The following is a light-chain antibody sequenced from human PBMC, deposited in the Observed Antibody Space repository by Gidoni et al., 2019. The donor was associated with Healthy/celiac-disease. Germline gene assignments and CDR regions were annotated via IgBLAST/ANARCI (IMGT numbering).Light chain of an antibody. CDR2: KAS. J-gene: IGKJ1*01. CDR1: HSIGTW. Sequence: DIQMTQSPSTLSASAGDRVTITCRASHSIGTWLAWYQQKPGKAPKVLIDKASSLESGVPSRFSGSGSGTEFTLTISSLQPDDFATYYCQQYNNFPWTFGRGTKVEIK. V-gene: IGKV1-5*03. CDR3: QQYNNFPWT.